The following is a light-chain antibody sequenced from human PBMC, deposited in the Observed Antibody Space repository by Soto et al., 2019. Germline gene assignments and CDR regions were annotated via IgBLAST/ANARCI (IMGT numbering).Light chain of an antibody. CDR3: SSYAGSNTYV. V-gene: IGLV2-8*01. J-gene: IGLJ1*01. CDR2: EVS. CDR1: SSDVGGYNY. Sequence: QSVLTQPPSASGSPGQSVTISCTGTSSDVGGYNYVSWYQQHPGKAPKLMIYEVSKRPSGVPDRFSGSKSGNTASLTVSGLQAEDEADYYCSSYAGSNTYVFGNGTKVTV.